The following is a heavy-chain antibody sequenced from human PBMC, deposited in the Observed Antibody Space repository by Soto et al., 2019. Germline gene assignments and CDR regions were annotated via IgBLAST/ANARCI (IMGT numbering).Heavy chain of an antibody. V-gene: IGHV1-18*01. CDR3: ARALSLPAARQIYYYYYYMDV. J-gene: IGHJ6*03. CDR2: ISAYNGNT. Sequence: GASVKVSCKASGFTFTSYGISWVRQAPGQGLEWMGWISAYNGNTNYAQKLQGWVTMTRDTSISTAYMELGRLRSDDTAVYYCARALSLPAARQIYYYYYYMDVWGKGTTVTVSS. CDR1: GFTFTSYG. D-gene: IGHD2-2*01.